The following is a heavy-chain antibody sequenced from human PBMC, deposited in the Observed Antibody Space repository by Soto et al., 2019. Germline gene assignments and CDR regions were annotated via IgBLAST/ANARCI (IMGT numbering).Heavy chain of an antibody. CDR2: IYSGGGT. J-gene: IGHJ4*02. CDR1: GFTVSSNY. D-gene: IGHD3-22*01. Sequence: PGGSLRLSCAASGFTVSSNYISWVRQAPGKGLEWVSVIYSGGGTYYADSVKGRFTISRDNSKNTVYLQMNSLRVEDTAMYYCATVGYYDSSEKDYWGQGTLVTVSS. CDR3: ATVGYYDSSEKDY. V-gene: IGHV3-66*01.